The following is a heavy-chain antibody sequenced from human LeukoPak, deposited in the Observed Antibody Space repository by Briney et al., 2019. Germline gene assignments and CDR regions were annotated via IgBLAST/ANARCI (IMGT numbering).Heavy chain of an antibody. V-gene: IGHV3-23*01. Sequence: GGSLRLSCAASGFTFSSSAMSWVRQAPGKGLEWVSSISGSGSGGSTYYADSVKGRFTISRDNSKNTLFLQMSSLRAEDTAVYYCARAYSSSWYDFWGQGTLVTVSS. J-gene: IGHJ5*01. CDR1: GFTFSSSA. CDR3: ARAYSSSWYDF. CDR2: ISGSGSGGST. D-gene: IGHD6-13*01.